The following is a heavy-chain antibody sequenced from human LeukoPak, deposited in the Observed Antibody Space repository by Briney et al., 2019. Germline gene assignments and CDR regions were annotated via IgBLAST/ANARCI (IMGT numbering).Heavy chain of an antibody. CDR2: IYPGDSDT. Sequence: GESLKISCKGSGYSFTSYWIGWVRQMPGKGLEWMGIIYPGDSDTRYSPSFQDQVTISADKSISTAYLQWSSLKASDTAMYYCARAYSSSSSVSDYWGQGTLVTVSS. D-gene: IGHD6-6*01. CDR1: GYSFTSYW. J-gene: IGHJ4*02. V-gene: IGHV5-51*01. CDR3: ARAYSSSSSVSDY.